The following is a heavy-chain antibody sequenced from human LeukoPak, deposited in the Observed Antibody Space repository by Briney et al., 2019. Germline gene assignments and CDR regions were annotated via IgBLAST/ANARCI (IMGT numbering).Heavy chain of an antibody. V-gene: IGHV4-59*01. CDR2: IYYSGST. D-gene: IGHD3-22*01. CDR1: GGSISSYY. CDR3: AGVPYYYDSSGYVRHFDL. Sequence: SETLSLTCTVSGGSISSYYWSWIRQPPGKGLEWIGYIYYSGSTNYNPSLKSRVTISVDTSKNQFSLKLSSVTAADTAVYYCAGVPYYYDSSGYVRHFDLWGRGTLVTVSS. J-gene: IGHJ2*01.